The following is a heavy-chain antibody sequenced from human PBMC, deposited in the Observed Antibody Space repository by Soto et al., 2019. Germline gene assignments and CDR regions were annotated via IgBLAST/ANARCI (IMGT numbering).Heavy chain of an antibody. J-gene: IGHJ6*02. Sequence: GGSLRLSCAASGFTFSSYGMHWVRQAPGKGLEWVAVISYDGSNKYYADSVKGRFTISRDNSKNTLYLQMNSLRAEDTAVYYCAKDRYGDHSFDGMDVWGQGTTVTVSS. CDR2: ISYDGSNK. CDR1: GFTFSSYG. V-gene: IGHV3-30*18. CDR3: AKDRYGDHSFDGMDV. D-gene: IGHD4-17*01.